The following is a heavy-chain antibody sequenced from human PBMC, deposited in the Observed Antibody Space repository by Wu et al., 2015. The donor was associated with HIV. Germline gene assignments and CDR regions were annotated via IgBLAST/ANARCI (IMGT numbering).Heavy chain of an antibody. CDR1: GYIFTDYG. CDR3: ARLVLPAVANYYYYMDV. V-gene: IGHV1-18*01. CDR2: ISTNSGKT. D-gene: IGHD2-2*01. J-gene: IGHJ6*03. Sequence: QVQLVQSGGEVKKPGASVKVSCKASGYIFTDYGITWVRKAPGQGLEWMGWISTNSGKTNYAQRFQGRVIMTTETSSSTVYMEMRSLRSDDTGVYYCARLVLPAVANYYYYMDVWGKGTTVTVSS.